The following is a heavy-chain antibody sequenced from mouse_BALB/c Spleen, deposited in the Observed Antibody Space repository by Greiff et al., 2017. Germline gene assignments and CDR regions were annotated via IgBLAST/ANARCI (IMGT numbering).Heavy chain of an antibody. CDR1: GYTFTSYT. Sequence: AAELARPGASVKMSCKASGYTFTSYTMHWVKQRPGQGLEWIGYINPSSGYTEYNQKFKDKTTLTADKSSSTAYMQLSSLTSEDSAVYYCARSGILRAWFAYWGQGTLVTVSA. J-gene: IGHJ3*01. D-gene: IGHD1-1*01. CDR2: INPSSGYT. V-gene: IGHV1-4*02. CDR3: ARSGILRAWFAY.